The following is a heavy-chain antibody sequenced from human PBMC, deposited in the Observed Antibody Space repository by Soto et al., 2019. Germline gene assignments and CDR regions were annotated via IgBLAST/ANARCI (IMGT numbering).Heavy chain of an antibody. Sequence: SETLSLTCTVSGGSISSYYWSWVLQPPWKGLEWVGYIYYSGSTNYNPSLKSRVTISVDTSKNQFSLKLTSVTAADTAVYYCGRRLCGDYGHYFDSWGQGTLVTVSS. CDR1: GGSISSYY. CDR2: IYYSGST. D-gene: IGHD4-17*01. J-gene: IGHJ4*02. V-gene: IGHV4-59*08. CDR3: GRRLCGDYGHYFDS.